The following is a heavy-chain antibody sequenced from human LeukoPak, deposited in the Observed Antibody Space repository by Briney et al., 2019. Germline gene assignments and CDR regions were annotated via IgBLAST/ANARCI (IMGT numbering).Heavy chain of an antibody. J-gene: IGHJ5*02. CDR1: GFTSSSYW. CDR3: VRGRGSYGWFDP. D-gene: IGHD3-10*01. Sequence: GGSLRLSCAASGFTSSSYWMHWVRHVPGKGLVWVSRISGDGTARNYADSVKGRFTISRDDAKNTVDLQMNSLRGEDTAVYYCVRGRGSYGWFDPWGQGTLVTVSS. V-gene: IGHV3-74*01. CDR2: ISGDGTAR.